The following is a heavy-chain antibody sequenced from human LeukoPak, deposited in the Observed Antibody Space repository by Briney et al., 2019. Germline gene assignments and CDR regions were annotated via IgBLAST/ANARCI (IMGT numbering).Heavy chain of an antibody. D-gene: IGHD6-19*01. CDR2: IYYRGST. Sequence: SETLSLTCTVSGGSIGSYFWSWIRQPPGKGLEWIGYIYYRGSTNYNPSLKSRVTISVDTSKNQFSLKLSSVTAADTAVYYCARDWGSSGGLGVGYWGQGALVTVSS. CDR3: ARDWGSSGGLGVGY. V-gene: IGHV4-59*01. J-gene: IGHJ4*02. CDR1: GGSIGSYF.